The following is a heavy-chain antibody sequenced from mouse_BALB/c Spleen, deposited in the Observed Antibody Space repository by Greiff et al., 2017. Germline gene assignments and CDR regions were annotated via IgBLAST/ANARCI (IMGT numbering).Heavy chain of an antibody. CDR1: GFTFSSYT. V-gene: IGHV5-9*03. Sequence: SGGGLVKPGGSLKLSCAASGFTFSSYTMSWVRQTPEKRLEWVATISSGGGNTYYPDSVKGRFTISRDNAKNNLYLQMSSLRSEDTALYYCARYGGRRYFDVWGAGTTVTVSS. CDR3: ARYGGRRYFDV. J-gene: IGHJ1*01. CDR2: ISSGGGNT.